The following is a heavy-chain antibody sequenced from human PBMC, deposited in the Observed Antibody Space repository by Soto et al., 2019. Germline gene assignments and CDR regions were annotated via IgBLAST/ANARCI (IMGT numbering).Heavy chain of an antibody. Sequence: GGSLRLSCETSEFSFSVYGMHWVRQAPGKGLEWVAVIWYDASKQFYAASVEGRFTISRDNSKAILSLQMNSLRAEDTAVYYCAAWAEGATEVHWGQGSLVTVSS. CDR2: IWYDASKQ. CDR3: AAWAEGATEVH. CDR1: EFSFSVYG. D-gene: IGHD2-15*01. J-gene: IGHJ4*02. V-gene: IGHV3-33*01.